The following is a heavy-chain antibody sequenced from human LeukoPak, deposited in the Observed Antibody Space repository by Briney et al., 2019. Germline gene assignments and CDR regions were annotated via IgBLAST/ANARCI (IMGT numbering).Heavy chain of an antibody. Sequence: SETLSLTCAVYGGSFSDYYWSWIRQPSGKGLEWIGEINHSGSTNYNPSLKSRVTISVDTSKNQLSLKLSSVTAADTAVYYCARGGRPLTPLGYWGQGTLVTVSS. J-gene: IGHJ4*02. CDR3: ARGGRPLTPLGY. CDR2: INHSGST. V-gene: IGHV4-34*01. D-gene: IGHD6-25*01. CDR1: GGSFSDYY.